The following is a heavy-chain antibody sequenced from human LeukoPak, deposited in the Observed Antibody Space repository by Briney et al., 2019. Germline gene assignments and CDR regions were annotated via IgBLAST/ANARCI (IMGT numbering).Heavy chain of an antibody. CDR2: ISSSGSTI. CDR3: AKVDTAMVRLYYYYYMDV. D-gene: IGHD5-18*01. V-gene: IGHV3-11*01. Sequence: GGSLRLSCAASGFTFSDYYMSWIRQAPGKGLEWVSYISSSGSTIYYADSVKGRFTISRDNAKNSLYLQMNGLRAEDTAVYYRAKVDTAMVRLYYYYYMDVWGKGTTVTVSS. CDR1: GFTFSDYY. J-gene: IGHJ6*03.